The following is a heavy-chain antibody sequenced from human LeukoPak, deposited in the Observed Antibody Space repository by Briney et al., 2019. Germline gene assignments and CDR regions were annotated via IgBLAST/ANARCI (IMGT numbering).Heavy chain of an antibody. CDR1: GFTFSSYA. CDR2: ISYDGSNK. V-gene: IGHV3-30-3*01. CDR3: VRDGMGVATIHYYFDY. J-gene: IGHJ4*02. Sequence: HSGGSLRLSCAASGFTFSSYAMHWVRQAPGKGLEWVAVISYDGSNKYYADSVKGRFTISRDNSKNTLYLQMNSLRAEDTAVYYCVRDGMGVATIHYYFDYWGQGTLVTVSS. D-gene: IGHD5-12*01.